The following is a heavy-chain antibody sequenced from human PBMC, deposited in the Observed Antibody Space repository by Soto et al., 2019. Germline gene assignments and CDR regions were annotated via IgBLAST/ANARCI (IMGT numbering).Heavy chain of an antibody. V-gene: IGHV3-30*18. CDR2: ISYDGSNK. CDR3: AKAPGQLLWYYMDV. J-gene: IGHJ6*03. D-gene: IGHD2-2*01. CDR1: GFTFSSYG. Sequence: ESGGGVVQPGRSLRLSCAASGFTFSSYGMHWVRQAPGKGLEWVAVISYDGSNKYYADSVKGRFTISRDNSKNTLYLQMNSLRAEDTAVYYCAKAPGQLLWYYMDVWGKGTTVTVSS.